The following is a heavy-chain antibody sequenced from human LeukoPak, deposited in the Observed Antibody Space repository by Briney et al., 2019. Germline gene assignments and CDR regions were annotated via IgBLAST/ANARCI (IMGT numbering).Heavy chain of an antibody. Sequence: ASVKVSCKASGYTFTGYYMHWVRQAPGQGLEWMGWINPNSGGTKYAQKFQGRVTMTRDTSISTAYMELSRLRSDDTAVYYCARGGPGYSGSWYPDWDYWGQGTLVTVSS. V-gene: IGHV1-2*02. CDR3: ARGGPGYSGSWYPDWDY. J-gene: IGHJ4*02. D-gene: IGHD6-13*01. CDR1: GYTFTGYY. CDR2: INPNSGGT.